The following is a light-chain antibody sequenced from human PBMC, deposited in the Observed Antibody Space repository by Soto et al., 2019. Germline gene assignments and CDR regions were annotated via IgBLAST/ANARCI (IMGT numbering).Light chain of an antibody. V-gene: IGLV1-44*01. J-gene: IGLJ3*02. CDR3: STWDVSLNGWV. Sequence: QSVLTQPPSASATPGQRVTISCSGSSSNIASRSVYLYQQLPGTATKLLMYSTDLRPSGVPDRFSGSKSGTTASLAISGVQSEEEADYYCSTWDVSLNGWVFGGGTKLTVL. CDR1: SSNIASRS. CDR2: STD.